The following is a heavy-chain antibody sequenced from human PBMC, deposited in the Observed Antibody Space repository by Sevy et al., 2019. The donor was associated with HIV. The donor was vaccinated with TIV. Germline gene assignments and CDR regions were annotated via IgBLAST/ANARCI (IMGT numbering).Heavy chain of an antibody. J-gene: IGHJ4*02. CDR3: ATDTTGYHSTLDY. D-gene: IGHD3-9*01. V-gene: IGHV1-24*01. CDR2: FDPGDGDAET. CDR1: GYTHTEFS. Sequence: ASVKVSCKVSGYTHTEFSIHWVRQAPRKGLEWIGGFDPGDGDAETPYAQKFRDRLTMTADTSTDTVYMELSSLRSEDTAVYYCATDTTGYHSTLDYWGQGTLVTVSS.